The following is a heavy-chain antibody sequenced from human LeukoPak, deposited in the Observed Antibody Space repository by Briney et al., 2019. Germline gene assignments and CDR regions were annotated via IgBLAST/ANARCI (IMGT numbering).Heavy chain of an antibody. V-gene: IGHV1-69*01. CDR1: GGTFSSYA. CDR3: ASYTRGYYYYGMDV. D-gene: IGHD3-16*01. Sequence: PGGSLRLSCAASGGTFSSYAISWVRQAPGQGLEWMGGIIPIFGTANYAQKFQGRVTITADESTSTAYMELSSLRSEDTAVYYCASYTRGYYYYGMDVWGQGTTVTVSS. CDR2: IIPIFGTA. J-gene: IGHJ6*02.